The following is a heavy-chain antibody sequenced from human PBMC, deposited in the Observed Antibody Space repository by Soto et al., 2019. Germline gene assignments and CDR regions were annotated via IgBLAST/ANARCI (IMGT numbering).Heavy chain of an antibody. V-gene: IGHV3-23*01. CDR2: ISGSGGST. CDR3: AKEGSSWLNFDY. Sequence: EVQLLESGGGLVQPGGSLRISCAASGFTFSSYAMSCVRQAPGKGLAWVSAISGSGGSTYYADSVKGRFTISRDNSKNALYLHMNSLRAEDTAVYDCAKEGSSWLNFDYWGQGTLVTVSS. CDR1: GFTFSSYA. J-gene: IGHJ4*02. D-gene: IGHD6-13*01.